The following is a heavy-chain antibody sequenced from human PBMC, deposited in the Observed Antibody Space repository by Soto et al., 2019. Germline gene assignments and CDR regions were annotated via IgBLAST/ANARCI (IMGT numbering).Heavy chain of an antibody. CDR1: GFTFSSYS. D-gene: IGHD2-8*02. Sequence: QVQLVESGGGVVQPGTSLRLSCAASGFTFSSYSMHWVRQAPGKGLEWVAIISSDGSKKYYADSVRGRFTISRDNSKNTLHLQMNSLRDEDTAVYYCAKGFSGTVDYWGQGTLVIVSS. J-gene: IGHJ4*02. CDR2: ISSDGSKK. CDR3: AKGFSGTVDY. V-gene: IGHV3-30*18.